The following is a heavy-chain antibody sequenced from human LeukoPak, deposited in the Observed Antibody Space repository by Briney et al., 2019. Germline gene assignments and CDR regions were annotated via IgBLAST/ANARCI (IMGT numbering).Heavy chain of an antibody. V-gene: IGHV3-30-3*01. CDR1: GFTFSSYA. CDR3: ARSNWGSDY. CDR2: ISYDGSNK. J-gene: IGHJ4*02. D-gene: IGHD7-27*01. Sequence: GRSLRPSCAASGFTFSSYAMHWVRQAPGKGLEWVAVISYDGSNKYYADSVKGRFTISRDNSKNTLYLQMNSLRAEDTAAYYCARSNWGSDYWGQGTLVTVSS.